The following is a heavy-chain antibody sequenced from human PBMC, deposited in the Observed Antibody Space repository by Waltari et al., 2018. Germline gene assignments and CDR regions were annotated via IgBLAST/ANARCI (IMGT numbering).Heavy chain of an antibody. CDR2: IYYSGST. CDR3: ARHGVIAVAGSDAFDI. J-gene: IGHJ3*02. D-gene: IGHD6-19*01. Sequence: QLQLQESGPGLVKPSATLSLTCSVSVGSISSNSYYWGWIRQSPGKGLEWIGSIYYSGSTYYNPSLKSRVTISVDTSKNQFSLKLRSVTVADTAVYYCARHGVIAVAGSDAFDIWGQGTRVTVSS. CDR1: VGSISSNSYY. V-gene: IGHV4-39*01.